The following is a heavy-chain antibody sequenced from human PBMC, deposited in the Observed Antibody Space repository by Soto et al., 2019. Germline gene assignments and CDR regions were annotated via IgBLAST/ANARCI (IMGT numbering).Heavy chain of an antibody. V-gene: IGHV1-2*04. CDR3: ARAMYYDYVWGSYRLDY. J-gene: IGHJ4*02. CDR1: GYTFTGYY. CDR2: INPNSGGT. D-gene: IGHD3-16*02. Sequence: ASVKVSCKASGYTFTGYYMHWVRQAPGQGLEWMGWINPNSGGTNYAQKFQGWVTMTRDTSISTAYMELSRLRSDDTAVYYCARAMYYDYVWGSYRLDYWGQGTLLTVSS.